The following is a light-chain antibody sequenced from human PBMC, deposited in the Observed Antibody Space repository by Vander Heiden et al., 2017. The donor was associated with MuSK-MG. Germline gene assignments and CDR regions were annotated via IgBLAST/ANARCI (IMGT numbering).Light chain of an antibody. V-gene: IGLV2-14*01. CDR1: SSDVGGYNY. CDR2: DVS. Sequence: QSALTQPASVSGSPGQSITISCSGTSSDVGGYNYVSWYQQHPGKAPKLMIYDVSSRPAVVSNRFSGSKSGTTASLTISGLQAEDDAEYYCSSYASSNTLLFGGGTKLTVL. CDR3: SSYASSNTLL. J-gene: IGLJ2*01.